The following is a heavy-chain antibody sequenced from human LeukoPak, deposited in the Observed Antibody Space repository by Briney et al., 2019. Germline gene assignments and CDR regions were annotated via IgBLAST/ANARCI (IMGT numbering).Heavy chain of an antibody. CDR3: ARDRFDDSSGYYYHYYYYMDV. J-gene: IGHJ6*03. V-gene: IGHV4-34*01. Sequence: PSETLSLTCVVYGGSFSGYYWSWIRQPPGKGLEWIGEINHSGSTNYNPSLKSRVTISVDTSKSQFSLKVSSVTAADTAVYYCARDRFDDSSGYYYHYYYYMDVWGKGTTVTVSS. CDR2: INHSGST. D-gene: IGHD3-22*01. CDR1: GGSFSGYY.